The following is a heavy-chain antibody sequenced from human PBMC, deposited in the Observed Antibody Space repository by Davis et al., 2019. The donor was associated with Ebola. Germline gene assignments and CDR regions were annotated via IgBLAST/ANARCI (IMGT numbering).Heavy chain of an antibody. Sequence: PSETLSLTCTVSGGSISSGGYYWSWIRQHPGKGLEWIGYIYYSGSTYYNPSLKSRVTISVDTSKNQFSLKLSSVTAADTAVYYCAREVVAATGRRPDVWGQGTTVTVSS. CDR1: GGSISSGGYY. CDR3: AREVVAATGRRPDV. V-gene: IGHV4-31*03. J-gene: IGHJ6*02. D-gene: IGHD2-15*01. CDR2: IYYSGST.